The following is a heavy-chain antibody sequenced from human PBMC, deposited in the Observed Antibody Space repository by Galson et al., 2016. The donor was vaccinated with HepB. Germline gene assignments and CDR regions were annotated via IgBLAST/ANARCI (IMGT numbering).Heavy chain of an antibody. CDR3: ARSGIIRVNWFDP. Sequence: SVKVSCKASGYTFSGHGIAWVRQAPGQGLEWMGYISPYNGNTDYAQNFQGRITMTTDASTSTAYIEVRSLKSDEPAGYYCARSGIIRVNWFDPWGQGTLCIVSS. J-gene: IGHJ5*02. CDR2: ISPYNGNT. V-gene: IGHV1-18*01. D-gene: IGHD3-10*01. CDR1: GYTFSGHG.